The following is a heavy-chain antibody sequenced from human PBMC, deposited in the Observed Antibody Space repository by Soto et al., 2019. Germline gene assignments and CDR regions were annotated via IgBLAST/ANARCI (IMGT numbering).Heavy chain of an antibody. CDR1: GYTFTSYG. V-gene: IGHV1-18*01. CDR3: ARVGITIFGVVIYGLTNDY. J-gene: IGHJ4*02. CDR2: ISAYNGNT. D-gene: IGHD3-3*01. Sequence: ASVKVSCKASGYTFTSYGISWVRQAPGQGREGMGWISAYNGNTNYAQKLQGRVTMTTDTSTSTAYMELRSLRSDDTAVYYCARVGITIFGVVIYGLTNDYWGQGTLVTVSS.